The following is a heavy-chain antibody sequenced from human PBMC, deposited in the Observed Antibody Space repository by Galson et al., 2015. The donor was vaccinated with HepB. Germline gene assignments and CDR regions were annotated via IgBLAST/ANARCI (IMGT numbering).Heavy chain of an antibody. CDR3: ARVLSKVGATWVSDY. CDR2: ISSSSSYI. D-gene: IGHD1-26*01. Sequence: SLRLSCAASGFTFTLYSMNWVRQAPGKGLEWVSSISSSSSYIYYADSVKGRFTISRDNAKNSLYLQANSLRAEDTAVYYCARVLSKVGATWVSDYWGQGTLVTVSS. J-gene: IGHJ4*02. CDR1: GFTFTLYS. V-gene: IGHV3-21*01.